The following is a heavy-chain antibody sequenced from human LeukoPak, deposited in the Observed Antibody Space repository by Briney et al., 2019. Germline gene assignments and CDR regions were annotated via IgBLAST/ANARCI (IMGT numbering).Heavy chain of an antibody. V-gene: IGHV3-33*06. CDR2: IWSDGSNR. J-gene: IGHJ5*01. Sequence: PGGSLRLSCSTSGFTFSHFGMHWVRQAPGKGLEWVVVIWSDGSNRYYGDSVKGRFTISRDNSENSVYLHMNNLRVEDTAVYYCAKDAQRGFDYSNSLESWGQGTLVIVSS. CDR1: GFTFSHFG. CDR3: AKDAQRGFDYSNSLES. D-gene: IGHD4-11*01.